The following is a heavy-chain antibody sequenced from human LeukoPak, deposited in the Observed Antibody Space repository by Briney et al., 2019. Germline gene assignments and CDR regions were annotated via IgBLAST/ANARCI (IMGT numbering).Heavy chain of an antibody. J-gene: IGHJ4*02. CDR2: INPNSGGT. V-gene: IGHV1-2*02. D-gene: IGHD3-22*01. CDR3: ARGPYYYDSSGYHLDY. CDR1: GYIFIAYY. Sequence: GASVKVSCKASGYIFIAYYMHWVRQAPGQGLEWMGWINPNSGGTNYAQKFQGRVTMTRDTSISTAYMELSRLRSDDTAVYYCARGPYYYDSSGYHLDYWGQGTLVTVSS.